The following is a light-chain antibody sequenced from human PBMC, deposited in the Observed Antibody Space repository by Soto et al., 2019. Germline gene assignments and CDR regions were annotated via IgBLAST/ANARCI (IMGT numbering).Light chain of an antibody. Sequence: QSALTQPRSVSGSPGQSVTISCTGTSSDVGGYNYVSWYQQHPGKAPKLMIYDVSERPSGVPDRFSGSKSGNTASLTISGLQAEDEADYHCCSYAGSFYVFGTGTKVTVL. CDR3: CSYAGSFYV. V-gene: IGLV2-11*01. J-gene: IGLJ1*01. CDR1: SSDVGGYNY. CDR2: DVS.